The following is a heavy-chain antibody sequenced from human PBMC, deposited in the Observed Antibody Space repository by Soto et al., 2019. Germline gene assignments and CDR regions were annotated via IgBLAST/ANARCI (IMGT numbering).Heavy chain of an antibody. J-gene: IGHJ5*02. CDR3: ARSFSWFYX. CDR1: GYSISSVYY. CDR2: IYHSGST. V-gene: IGHV4-38-2*01. Sequence: SETLSLTFAVSGYSISSVYYWGWIRQPPGNGLEWIGSIYHSGSTCYNPSLKSRVTISVDTSKNQFSLKLSSVTAADTAVYYCARSFSWFYXGGQGTLVTVSX.